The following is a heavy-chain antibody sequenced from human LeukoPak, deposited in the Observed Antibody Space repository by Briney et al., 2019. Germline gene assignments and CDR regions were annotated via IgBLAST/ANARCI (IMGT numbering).Heavy chain of an antibody. V-gene: IGHV3-30*02. CDR3: AKARGEAAAPNYFDY. J-gene: IGHJ4*02. Sequence: GGSLRLSCAASGFTFSSYGMHWVRQAPGKGLEWVAFIRYDGSNKYYADSVKGRFTISRDNSKNTLYLQMNSLRAEDTAVYYCAKARGEAAAPNYFDYWGQGTLVTVSS. CDR1: GFTFSSYG. CDR2: IRYDGSNK. D-gene: IGHD6-13*01.